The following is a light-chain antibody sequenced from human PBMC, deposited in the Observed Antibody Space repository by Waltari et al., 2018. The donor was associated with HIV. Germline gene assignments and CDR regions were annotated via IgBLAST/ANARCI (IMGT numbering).Light chain of an antibody. CDR2: GST. CDR1: TSTIGAPYA. J-gene: IGLJ2*01. Sequence: QSLLTQPPSVSGAPGQRVTISCTGGTSTIGAPYAVHWYQQFPGTATKLLIYGSTNRPSGVPDRFSGSKSGTSASLAITGLQAEDEADYYCQSYDNSLGVVFGGGTKLTVL. CDR3: QSYDNSLGVV. V-gene: IGLV1-40*01.